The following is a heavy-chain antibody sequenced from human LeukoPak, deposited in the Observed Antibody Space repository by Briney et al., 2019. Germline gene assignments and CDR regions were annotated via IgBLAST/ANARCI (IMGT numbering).Heavy chain of an antibody. J-gene: IGHJ5*02. V-gene: IGHV4-4*02. Sequence: KASETLSLTCAVSGGSISSTNWWSWVRQPPGKGLEWIGQIYHSGSANYNPSLKSRVTLSVDKSKNQFSLKVNSVTAADTAVYYCARDHLYASRRFDAWGQGTLVTVSS. D-gene: IGHD2-8*01. CDR3: ARDHLYASRRFDA. CDR1: GGSISSTNW. CDR2: IYHSGSA.